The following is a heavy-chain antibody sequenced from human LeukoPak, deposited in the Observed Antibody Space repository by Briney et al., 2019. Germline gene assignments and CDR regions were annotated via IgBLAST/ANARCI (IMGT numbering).Heavy chain of an antibody. Sequence: PGRSLRLSCSASGFSFITHGMHWVRQAPGKGLEWVAFIWAEGNRQYYADSVKGRFTIPRDNSKSTLYLQMNSLRVEDTSVYFCARDPPDSGWAFWSWGQGTLVTVSS. CDR1: GFSFITHG. CDR2: IWAEGNRQ. D-gene: IGHD6-19*01. CDR3: ARDPPDSGWAFWS. V-gene: IGHV3-33*01. J-gene: IGHJ4*02.